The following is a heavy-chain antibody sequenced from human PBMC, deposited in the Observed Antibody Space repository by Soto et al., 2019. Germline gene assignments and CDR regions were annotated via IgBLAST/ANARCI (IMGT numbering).Heavy chain of an antibody. CDR2: ISGSDGST. J-gene: IGHJ4*02. CDR3: ARRSSSWYFDY. D-gene: IGHD6-13*01. V-gene: IGHV3-23*01. CDR1: GFTFSSYA. Sequence: PGGSLRLSCAASGFTFSSYAMNLVRQAPGKGLEWVSVISGSDGSTYYADSVKGRFTISRDNSKNTLNLQMNGLRAEDTAVYYCARRSSSWYFDYWGQGTLVTVSS.